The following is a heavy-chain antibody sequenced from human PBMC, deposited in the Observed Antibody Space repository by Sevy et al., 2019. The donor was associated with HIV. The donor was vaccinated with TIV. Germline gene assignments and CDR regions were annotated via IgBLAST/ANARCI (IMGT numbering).Heavy chain of an antibody. CDR3: ARVMNQPRGFVP. D-gene: IGHD2-8*01. CDR2: MNPNSGNT. J-gene: IGHJ5*02. CDR1: GYTFTSYD. V-gene: IGHV1-8*01. Sequence: ASVKVSCKASGYTFTSYDINWVRQATGQGLEWMGWMNPNSGNTGYPQKFQVRVTMTRNTSISTAYMELSSLRSEDTAVYYCARVMNQPRGFVPWGQGTLVTASS.